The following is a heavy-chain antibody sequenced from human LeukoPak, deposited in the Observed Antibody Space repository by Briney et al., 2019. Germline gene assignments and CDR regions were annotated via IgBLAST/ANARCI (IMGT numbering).Heavy chain of an antibody. V-gene: IGHV1-2*02. D-gene: IGHD4-17*01. CDR3: ARGMTTVTTSSYYFVY. Sequence: ASVKVSCKASGYTFTGYYIHWVREAPGQGLEWMGWIIPNSGGTHFVQKFQGRVTMTRDTSSSTAYMELSRLRSYDTAVYYCARGMTTVTTSSYYFVYWGQGTLVTVSS. CDR1: GYTFTGYY. CDR2: IIPNSGGT. J-gene: IGHJ4*02.